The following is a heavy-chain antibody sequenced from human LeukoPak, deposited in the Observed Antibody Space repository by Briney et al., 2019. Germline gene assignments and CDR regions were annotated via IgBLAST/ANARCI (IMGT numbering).Heavy chain of an antibody. J-gene: IGHJ4*02. CDR3: ARVLRYCSGGSCLSVDYFDY. CDR2: MNPNSGNT. V-gene: IGHV1-8*01. Sequence: ASVKVSCKASGYTFTSYDINWVRQATGQGLEWMGWMNPNSGNTGYAQKFQGRVTMTRNTSISTAYMELSSPRSEDTAVYYCARVLRYCSGGSCLSVDYFDYWGQGTLVTVSS. D-gene: IGHD2-15*01. CDR1: GYTFTSYD.